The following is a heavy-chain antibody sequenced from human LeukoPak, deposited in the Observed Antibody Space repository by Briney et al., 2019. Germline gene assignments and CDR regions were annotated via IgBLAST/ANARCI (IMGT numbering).Heavy chain of an antibody. CDR1: GYTFTSYG. V-gene: IGHV1-18*04. Sequence: ASVKVSRKASGYTFTSYGISWVRQAPGQGLEWMGWISAYNGNTNYAQKLQGRVTMTTDTSTSTAYMELRSLRSDDTAVYYCARTKPRGWDIAVADDFDYWGQGTLVTVSS. CDR3: ARTKPRGWDIAVADDFDY. CDR2: ISAYNGNT. D-gene: IGHD6-19*01. J-gene: IGHJ4*02.